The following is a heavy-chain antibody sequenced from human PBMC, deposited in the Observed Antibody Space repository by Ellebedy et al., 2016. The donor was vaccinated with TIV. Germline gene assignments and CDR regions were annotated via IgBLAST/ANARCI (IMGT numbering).Heavy chain of an antibody. CDR1: GGSVSSSSYY. D-gene: IGHD3-10*01. J-gene: IGHJ4*02. CDR3: ARDSRTMVRGVDF. CDR2: IFYSGST. V-gene: IGHV4-39*07. Sequence: MPSETLSLTCTVSGGSVSSSSYYWGWLRQPPGKGLEWIGSIFYSGSTYYNPSLKRRVTISLDTSKKQFSLKLSSVTAADTAVYYCARDSRTMVRGVDFWGQGTLVTVFS.